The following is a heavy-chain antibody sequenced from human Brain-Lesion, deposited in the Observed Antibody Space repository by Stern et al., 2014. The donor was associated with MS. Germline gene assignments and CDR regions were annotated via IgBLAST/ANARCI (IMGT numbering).Heavy chain of an antibody. CDR3: ATYYYDSTGYNDF. D-gene: IGHD3-22*01. Sequence: QVQLVQSVAELKKPGASVKVSCKASGYTFTGYYMHWVRQAPGQGLEWMGWINPKSGDTNYAQKFQGWVTMTRDTSINTAYMELSRLRSDDTAVYYCATYYYDSTGYNDFWGQGTLVTVSS. CDR2: INPKSGDT. V-gene: IGHV1-2*04. J-gene: IGHJ4*02. CDR1: GYTFTGYY.